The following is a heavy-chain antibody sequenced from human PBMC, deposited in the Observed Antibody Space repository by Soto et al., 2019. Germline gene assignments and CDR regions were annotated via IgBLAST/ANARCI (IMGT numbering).Heavy chain of an antibody. D-gene: IGHD3-22*01. Sequence: SETLSLTCTVSGGSISSGGYYWSWIRQHPGKGLEWIGYIYYSGSTYYNPSLKSRVTISVDTSKNQLSLKLSSVTAADTAVYYCARGSPNYYDSSGYEANDYWGQGTLVT. CDR2: IYYSGST. CDR1: GGSISSGGYY. J-gene: IGHJ4*02. V-gene: IGHV4-31*03. CDR3: ARGSPNYYDSSGYEANDY.